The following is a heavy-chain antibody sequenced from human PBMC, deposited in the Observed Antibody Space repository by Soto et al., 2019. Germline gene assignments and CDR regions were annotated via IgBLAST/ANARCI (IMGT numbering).Heavy chain of an antibody. CDR3: ARVGRSDLVPAALYGMDV. CDR1: GFTFSSYS. CDR2: ISSSSSYI. D-gene: IGHD2-2*01. Sequence: PGGSLRLSCAASGFTFSSYSMNWVRQAPGKGLEWVSSISSSSSYIYYADSVKGRFTISRDNAKNSLYLQMNSLRAEDTAVYYCARVGRSDLVPAALYGMDVWGQGTTVTVSS. V-gene: IGHV3-21*01. J-gene: IGHJ6*02.